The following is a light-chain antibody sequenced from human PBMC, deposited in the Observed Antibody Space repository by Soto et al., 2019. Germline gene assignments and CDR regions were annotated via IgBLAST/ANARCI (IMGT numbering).Light chain of an antibody. CDR3: SSYTSGSTPYV. CDR1: SSDVGGYKY. V-gene: IGLV2-14*01. J-gene: IGLJ1*01. CDR2: EVS. Sequence: QSALTQPASVSGPPGQSITISCTGTSSDVGGYKYVSWYQQHPGKAPKLMIYEVSNRPSGVSNRFSGSKSGNTASLTISGLQPDDEGDYYCSSYTSGSTPYVFGTGTKVTVL.